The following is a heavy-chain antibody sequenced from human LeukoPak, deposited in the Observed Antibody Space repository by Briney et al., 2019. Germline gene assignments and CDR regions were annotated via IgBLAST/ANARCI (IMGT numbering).Heavy chain of an antibody. Sequence: GGSLRLSCAASGFTFDDYTMHWVRQAPGKGLEWVSLIRWDGGSTYYADSVKGRFTISRDNAKNSLYLQMNSLRVEDTAVYYCARAHNWKYGTFDYWGQGTLVTVSS. CDR1: GFTFDDYT. D-gene: IGHD1-7*01. CDR3: ARAHNWKYGTFDY. V-gene: IGHV3-43*01. CDR2: IRWDGGST. J-gene: IGHJ4*02.